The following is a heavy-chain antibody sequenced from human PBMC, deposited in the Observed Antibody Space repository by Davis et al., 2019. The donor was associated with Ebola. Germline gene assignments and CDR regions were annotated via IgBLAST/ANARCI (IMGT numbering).Heavy chain of an antibody. D-gene: IGHD3-22*01. CDR3: ARGITMIVVVPLH. J-gene: IGHJ4*02. Sequence: GESLKISCAASGFTFSSYWMHWVRQAPGKGLVWVSRSNSDGSSTSYADSVKGRFTISRDNSKNTLYLQMNSLRTEDTAVYYCARGITMIVVVPLHWGQGTLVTVSS. CDR1: GFTFSSYW. V-gene: IGHV3-74*01. CDR2: SNSDGSST.